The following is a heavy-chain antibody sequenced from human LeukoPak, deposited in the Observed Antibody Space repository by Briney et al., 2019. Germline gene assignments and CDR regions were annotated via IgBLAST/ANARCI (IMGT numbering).Heavy chain of an antibody. CDR3: ARDAIMITFWGVDY. CDR1: GFTFSSYS. Sequence: GGSLRLSCAASGFTFSSYSMNWVRQAPGKGLEWVSSISSSSSYIYYADSVKVRFTISRDNAKNSLYLQMNSLRAEDTAVYYCARDAIMITFWGVDYWGQGTLVTVSS. D-gene: IGHD3-16*01. V-gene: IGHV3-21*01. CDR2: ISSSSSYI. J-gene: IGHJ4*02.